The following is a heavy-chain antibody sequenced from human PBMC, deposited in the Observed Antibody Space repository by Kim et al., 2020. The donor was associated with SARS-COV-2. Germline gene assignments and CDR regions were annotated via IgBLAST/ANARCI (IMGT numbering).Heavy chain of an antibody. CDR3: ARETSTVNYGMDV. Sequence: YADSVKGRFTISRDNAKNSLYLQMNSLRAEDTAVYYCARETSTVNYGMDVWGQGTTVTVSS. V-gene: IGHV3-21*01. D-gene: IGHD4-17*01. J-gene: IGHJ6*02.